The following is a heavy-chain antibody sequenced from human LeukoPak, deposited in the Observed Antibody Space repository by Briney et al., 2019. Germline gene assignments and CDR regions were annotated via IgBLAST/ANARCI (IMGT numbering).Heavy chain of an antibody. V-gene: IGHV1-69*04. Sequence: GASVKVSCKASGGTFSSYAISWVRQAPGQGLEWMGRIIPIFGIANYAQKFQGRVTITADKSTSTAYMELSSLRSEDTAVYYCARDRLYYYDSSGYYQTPDYWGQGTLVTVSS. CDR1: GGTFSSYA. D-gene: IGHD3-22*01. CDR3: ARDRLYYYDSSGYYQTPDY. CDR2: IIPIFGIA. J-gene: IGHJ4*02.